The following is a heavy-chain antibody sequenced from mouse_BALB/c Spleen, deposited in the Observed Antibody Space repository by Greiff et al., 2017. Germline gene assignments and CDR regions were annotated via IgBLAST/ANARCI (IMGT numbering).Heavy chain of an antibody. CDR2: ILPGSGST. V-gene: IGHV1-9*01. CDR3: ARDGYYGVPFAY. Sequence: VQLQQSGAELMKPGASVKISCKATGYTFSSYWIEWVKQRPGQGLEWIGGILPGSGSTNYNEKFKGKATITADTSSNTAYMQLSSLTSEDSAVYYCARDGYYGVPFAYWGQGTLVTVSA. D-gene: IGHD2-3*01. CDR1: GYTFSSYW. J-gene: IGHJ3*01.